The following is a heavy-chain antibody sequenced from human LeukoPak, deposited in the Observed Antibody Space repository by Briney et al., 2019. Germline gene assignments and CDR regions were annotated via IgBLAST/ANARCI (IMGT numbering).Heavy chain of an antibody. V-gene: IGHV3-15*01. D-gene: IGHD6-25*01. CDR1: GFISSDTC. CDR3: TTRRQDGC. CDR2: IKSKIDGGTI. Sequence: GGALILFCVGSGFISSDTCRSRVRQAPGKGLEWVGRIKSKIDGGTIDYAAPVKGRFTISRDDSRNTLYLQMNSLKTEDTAVYYCTTRRQDGCWGQGTLVTVS. J-gene: IGHJ4*02.